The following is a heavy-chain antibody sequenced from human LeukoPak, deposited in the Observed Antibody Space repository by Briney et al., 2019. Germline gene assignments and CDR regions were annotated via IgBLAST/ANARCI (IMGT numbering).Heavy chain of an antibody. Sequence: SETLSLTCTASGGSISSGSYYWSWIRQPAGKGLEWIGRIYTSGSTNYNPSLKSRVTISVDTSKNQFSLKLSSVTAADTAVYYCARASGNSDYWGQGTLVTVSS. CDR2: IYTSGST. J-gene: IGHJ4*02. V-gene: IGHV4-61*02. CDR3: ARASGNSDY. D-gene: IGHD4-23*01. CDR1: GGSISSGSYY.